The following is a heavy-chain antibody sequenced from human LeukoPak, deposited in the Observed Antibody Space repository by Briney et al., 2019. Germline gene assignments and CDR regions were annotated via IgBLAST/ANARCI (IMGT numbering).Heavy chain of an antibody. CDR3: ANSAVAGARKRFDP. CDR2: ISGSGGST. J-gene: IGHJ5*02. Sequence: GGPLRLSCAASGFTFSSYAMSWVRQAPGKGLEWVSAISGSGGSTYYADSVKGRLTISRDNSKNTLYLQMNSLRAEDTAVYYCANSAVAGARKRFDPWGQGTLVTVSS. CDR1: GFTFSSYA. D-gene: IGHD6-19*01. V-gene: IGHV3-23*01.